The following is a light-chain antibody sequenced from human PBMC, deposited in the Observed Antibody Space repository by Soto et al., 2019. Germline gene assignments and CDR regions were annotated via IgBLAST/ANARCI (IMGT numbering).Light chain of an antibody. J-gene: IGLJ2*01. Sequence: QSVLTQPPSVSAAPGQKVTISCSGSSSNIGNNYVSWYQQLPGTAPKLLIYDNNKRPSGIPDRFSGSKSGTSATLGITVLQTGDEADYYCGTWDSSLSAEVFGGGTKLTVL. V-gene: IGLV1-51*01. CDR1: SSNIGNNY. CDR2: DNN. CDR3: GTWDSSLSAEV.